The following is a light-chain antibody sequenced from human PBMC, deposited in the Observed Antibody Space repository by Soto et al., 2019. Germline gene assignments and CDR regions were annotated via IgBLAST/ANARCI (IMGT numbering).Light chain of an antibody. Sequence: EIVMTQSPATLSVSPGERATLSCRASQSVSSNLAWYQQKPGQAPNLLIYDTSTRASGIPARFSGGGSGTDFTLTISSLQSEDFAVYYCQQYNNWPRTFGQGTKVEIK. CDR3: QQYNNWPRT. CDR1: QSVSSN. CDR2: DTS. J-gene: IGKJ1*01. V-gene: IGKV3-15*01.